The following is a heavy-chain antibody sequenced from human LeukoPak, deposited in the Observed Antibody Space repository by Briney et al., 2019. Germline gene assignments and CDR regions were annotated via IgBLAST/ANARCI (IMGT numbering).Heavy chain of an antibody. Sequence: ASVKVSCKASGYTFTSYDINWVRQATGQGLEWMGWMNPNSGNTGYAQKFQGRVTMTRNTSISTAYMELSSLRSEDTAVYYCAGVALSYQDAFDIWGQGTMVTVSS. D-gene: IGHD1-26*01. J-gene: IGHJ3*02. CDR2: MNPNSGNT. CDR3: AGVALSYQDAFDI. CDR1: GYTFTSYD. V-gene: IGHV1-8*01.